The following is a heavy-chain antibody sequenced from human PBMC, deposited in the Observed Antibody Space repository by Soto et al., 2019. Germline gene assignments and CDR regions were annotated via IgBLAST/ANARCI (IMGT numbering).Heavy chain of an antibody. Sequence: PGGSLRLSCAASGLTVSSNYMSWVRQAPGKGLEWVSVIYSGGSTYYADSVKGRFTISRDNSKNTLYLQMNSLRAEDTAVYYCARAGAAAGISWFDPWGQGTLVTVSS. D-gene: IGHD6-13*01. CDR3: ARAGAAAGISWFDP. CDR1: GLTVSSNY. J-gene: IGHJ5*02. V-gene: IGHV3-53*01. CDR2: IYSGGST.